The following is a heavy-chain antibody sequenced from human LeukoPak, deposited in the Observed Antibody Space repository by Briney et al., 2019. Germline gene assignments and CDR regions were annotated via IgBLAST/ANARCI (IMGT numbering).Heavy chain of an antibody. V-gene: IGHV3-48*03. Sequence: GGSLRLSCAASGFTFSSYEMNWVRQAPGRGLEGVSYISGSGRPIHYARSVRGRFTISRDNAKNSLYLQMNSLRAEDAAVYYCMRGAIVSSTIDYWGQGTLVTVSS. J-gene: IGHJ4*02. CDR3: MRGAIVSSTIDY. D-gene: IGHD5/OR15-5a*01. CDR2: ISGSGRPI. CDR1: GFTFSSYE.